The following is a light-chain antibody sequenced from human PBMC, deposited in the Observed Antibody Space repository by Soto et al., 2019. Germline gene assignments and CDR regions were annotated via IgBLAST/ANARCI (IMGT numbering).Light chain of an antibody. V-gene: IGKV1-17*01. CDR2: AAS. Sequence: DIQMTQSPSSLSASVGDRVTITCRASQDIRNDLGWDQQKPGKAPKRLIYAASSLQSGVPSRFSGSGSGTEFTLTISSLQAEDYAAYYCLQHNDYPPTFGQGTKVEI. CDR1: QDIRND. CDR3: LQHNDYPPT. J-gene: IGKJ1*01.